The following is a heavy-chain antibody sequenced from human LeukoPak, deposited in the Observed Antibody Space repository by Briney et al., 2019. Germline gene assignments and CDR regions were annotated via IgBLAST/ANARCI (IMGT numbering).Heavy chain of an antibody. J-gene: IGHJ4*02. CDR1: GGSISSYY. CDR2: IYTSGNT. Sequence: SETLSLTCTVSGGSISSYYWSWIRQPAGKGLEWIGRIYTSGNTNYNPSLKSRVTISVDTSKNQFSLKLSSVTAADTAVYYCASRKIAVAGHYFDYWGQGTLVTVSS. CDR3: ASRKIAVAGHYFDY. D-gene: IGHD6-19*01. V-gene: IGHV4-4*07.